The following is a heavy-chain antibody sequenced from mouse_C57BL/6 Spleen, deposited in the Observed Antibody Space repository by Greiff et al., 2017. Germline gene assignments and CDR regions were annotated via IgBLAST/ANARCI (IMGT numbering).Heavy chain of an antibody. CDR3: ASPQFITTVVARGYAMDY. CDR2: IHPSDSDT. J-gene: IGHJ4*01. D-gene: IGHD1-1*01. Sequence: VQLQQPGAELVKPGASVKVSCKASGYTFTSYWMHWVKQRPGQGLEWIGRIHPSDSDTNYNQKFKGKATLTVDKSSSTAYLQLSSLTSEDSAVYYCASPQFITTVVARGYAMDYWGQGTSGTVSS. CDR1: GYTFTSYW. V-gene: IGHV1-74*01.